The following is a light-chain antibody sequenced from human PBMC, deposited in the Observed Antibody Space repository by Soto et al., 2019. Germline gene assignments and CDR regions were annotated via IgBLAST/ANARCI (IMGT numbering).Light chain of an antibody. CDR3: QQYHNWPPWT. V-gene: IGKV3-15*01. CDR2: GAS. Sequence: EIVMTQSPVTLSVSPGERVTLSCRASQSVSNNLAWYQQKPGQAPRLLIYGASTRATGIPARFSGSGSGTEFTLTISSLQSEDFAVFYCQQYHNWPPWTFGQGTKVEIK. CDR1: QSVSNN. J-gene: IGKJ1*01.